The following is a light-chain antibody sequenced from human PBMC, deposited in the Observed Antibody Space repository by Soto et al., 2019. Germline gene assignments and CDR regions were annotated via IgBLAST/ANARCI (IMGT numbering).Light chain of an antibody. J-gene: IGKJ1*01. Sequence: EIVLTQSPGTLSLSPGERATLSCRASQSVSSSYLAWYQQKPGQAPRLLSYSASSRATGIPDRFSGSGSGIELTLTFSRLEPEGFAVYCCQQYGRSPWTFGQGTKVEIQ. CDR3: QQYGRSPWT. CDR2: SAS. V-gene: IGKV3-20*01. CDR1: QSVSSSY.